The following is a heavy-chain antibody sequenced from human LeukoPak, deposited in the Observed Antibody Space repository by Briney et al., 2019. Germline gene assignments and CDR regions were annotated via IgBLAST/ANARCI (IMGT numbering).Heavy chain of an antibody. CDR1: GFTFSSYG. V-gene: IGHV3-33*01. CDR2: IWYDGSNK. Sequence: GRSLRLSCAASGFTFSSYGMHWVRQAPGKGLEWVAVIWYDGSNKFYADSVKGRFTISRDNTKSTLYLRMNSLRAEDTAVYYCARGYYESRGFHSYYGTDVWGQGTTVSVSS. CDR3: ARGYYESRGFHSYYGTDV. J-gene: IGHJ6*02. D-gene: IGHD3-22*01.